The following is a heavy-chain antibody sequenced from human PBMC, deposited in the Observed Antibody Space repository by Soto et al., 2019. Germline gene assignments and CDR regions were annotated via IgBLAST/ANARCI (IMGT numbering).Heavy chain of an antibody. D-gene: IGHD4-17*01. J-gene: IGHJ6*02. V-gene: IGHV3-30-3*01. CDR3: ARDGWATVTGFDYGMDV. Sequence: VGSLRLSCAASGFTFSSYAMHWVRQAPGKGLEWVAVISYDGSNKYYADSVKGRFTISRDNSKNTLYLQMNSLRAEDTAVYYCARDGWATVTGFDYGMDVWGQGTTVTVSS. CDR2: ISYDGSNK. CDR1: GFTFSSYA.